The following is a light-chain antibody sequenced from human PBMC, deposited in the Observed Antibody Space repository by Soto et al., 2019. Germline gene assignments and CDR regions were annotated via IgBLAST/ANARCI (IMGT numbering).Light chain of an antibody. V-gene: IGKV3-20*01. CDR1: LSISSDY. CDR2: DAS. CDR3: QQYGGSPPIT. Sequence: EIVLTQSPGTLSLSPGERATLSCRASLSISSDYLAWYQQKPGQAPRLLIYDASRRATGIPDRFSGSGSGTDFTLTISGLEPEDFAVYYCQQYGGSPPITFGPGTKVDIK. J-gene: IGKJ3*01.